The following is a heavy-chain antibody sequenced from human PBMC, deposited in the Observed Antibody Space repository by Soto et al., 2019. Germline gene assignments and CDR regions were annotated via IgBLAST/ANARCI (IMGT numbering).Heavy chain of an antibody. CDR1: RGSMTTGDW. V-gene: IGHV4-4*02. Sequence: QLQESGPGLVKPSGTLSLTCAVSRGSMTTGDWFSWVRQSPGKGLEWIGEIYYGGTTHYKPSLKSRVTISLDKSTNQLFLEWSSSTAADTAVYYCAKNAVGGFDWWGQGTLVPVSS. CDR2: IYYGGTT. J-gene: IGHJ4*02. CDR3: AKNAVGGFDW. D-gene: IGHD1-26*01.